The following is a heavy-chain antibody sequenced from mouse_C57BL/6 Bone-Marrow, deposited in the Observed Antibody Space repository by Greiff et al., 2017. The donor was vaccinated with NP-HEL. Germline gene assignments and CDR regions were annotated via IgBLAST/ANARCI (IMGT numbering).Heavy chain of an antibody. CDR3: SRSYYYGSSPDY. D-gene: IGHD1-1*01. CDR2: ISTCSGYT. Sequence: VQLQQSGAELVKPGVSVKLSCKASGYTFTSYWMHWVKQRPGQGLEWIGYISTCSGYTKYKQKFKDKATLTADKSSSTAYMQLSSLTYEDSAVYYCSRSYYYGSSPDYWGQGTTLTVSS. CDR1: GYTFTSYW. J-gene: IGHJ2*01. V-gene: IGHV1-7*01.